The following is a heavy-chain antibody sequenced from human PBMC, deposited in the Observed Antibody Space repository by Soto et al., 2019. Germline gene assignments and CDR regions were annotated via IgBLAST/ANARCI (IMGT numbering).Heavy chain of an antibody. J-gene: IGHJ4*02. CDR2: ITHDGSQK. Sequence: QVQLVESGGGVVQPGRSLRLSCGVSGFTFRRYAMYWVRQAPGKGLEWVAVITHDGSQKYYADYVKGRLTISRDNSKNTLYLQMNSVREDDTAVYYCARDPFDYDSYIVPPPSRGFDYWGQGTLVTVSS. CDR3: ARDPFDYDSYIVPPPSRGFDY. D-gene: IGHD3-22*01. CDR1: GFTFRRYA. V-gene: IGHV3-30*04.